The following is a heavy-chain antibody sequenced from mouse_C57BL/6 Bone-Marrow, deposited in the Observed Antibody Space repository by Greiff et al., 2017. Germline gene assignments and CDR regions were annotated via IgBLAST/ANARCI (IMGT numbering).Heavy chain of an antibody. CDR1: GFTFSSYG. D-gene: IGHD1-3*01. Sequence: DVKLVESGGDLVKPGGSLTLSCAASGFTFSSYGMSWVRQTPDKRLEWVATISSGGSYTYYPDSVKGRFTISRDNANNTLYLQMSSLKSEDTAMYYCARHNLYYAMDYWGQGTSVTVSS. CDR2: ISSGGSYT. V-gene: IGHV5-6*02. J-gene: IGHJ4*01. CDR3: ARHNLYYAMDY.